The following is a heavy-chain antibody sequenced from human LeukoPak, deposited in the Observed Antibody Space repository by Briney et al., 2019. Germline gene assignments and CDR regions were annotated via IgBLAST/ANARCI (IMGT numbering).Heavy chain of an antibody. CDR2: INPNSGGT. Sequence: ASVKVSCKPSGYTFTDYYIHWERQAPGQGLEWSRRINPNSGGTNYAQKFQGRVTMTRDSSISTAYMELSRLRSDDTAMYYCARGELELPDYWGRGTLVTVSS. D-gene: IGHD1-7*01. CDR1: GYTFTDYY. J-gene: IGHJ4*02. V-gene: IGHV1-2*02. CDR3: ARGELELPDY.